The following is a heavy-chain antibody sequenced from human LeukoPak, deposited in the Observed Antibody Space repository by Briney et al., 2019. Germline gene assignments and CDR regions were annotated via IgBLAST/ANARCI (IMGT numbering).Heavy chain of an antibody. Sequence: SETLSLTCTVSGGSISSYYWSWIRQPPGKGLEWIGYVSDTGSTNYKSSLKSRATISVDTSKNQFSLNLTSVTAADTAVYYCARTTTTFDDWGHGTLVIVSS. J-gene: IGHJ4*01. CDR3: ARTTTTFDD. V-gene: IGHV4-59*01. CDR2: VSDTGST. CDR1: GGSISSYY. D-gene: IGHD4-11*01.